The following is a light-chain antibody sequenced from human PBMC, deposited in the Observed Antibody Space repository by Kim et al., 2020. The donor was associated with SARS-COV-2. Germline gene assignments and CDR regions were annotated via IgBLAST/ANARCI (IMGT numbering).Light chain of an antibody. CDR2: GAA. CDR3: QQSNNWPRT. J-gene: IGKJ1*01. V-gene: IGKV3-15*01. Sequence: VSPGERATRSGRASQSVSSNLAWYQQKPGQAPRLLIYGAATRATGIPARFSGSGSGTEFTLTISSLQSEDFAVYYCQQSNNWPRTFGQGTKVDIK. CDR1: QSVSSN.